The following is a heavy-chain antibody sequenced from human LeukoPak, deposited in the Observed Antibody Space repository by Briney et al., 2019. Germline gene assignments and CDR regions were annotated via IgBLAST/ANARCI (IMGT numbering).Heavy chain of an antibody. CDR1: GGSISSYY. Sequence: SETLSLTCTVSGGSISSYYWSWIRQPPGKGLEWIGYIYYSGSTNYNPSLKSRVTISVDTSKNQFSLRLSSVTAADTAVYYCARVSGWTREPVDPWGQGTLVTVSS. CDR2: IYYSGST. D-gene: IGHD1-14*01. V-gene: IGHV4-59*01. J-gene: IGHJ5*02. CDR3: ARVSGWTREPVDP.